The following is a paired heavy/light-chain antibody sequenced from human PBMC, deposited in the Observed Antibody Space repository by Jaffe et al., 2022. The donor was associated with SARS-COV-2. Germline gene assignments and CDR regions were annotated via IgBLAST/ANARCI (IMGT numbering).Light chain of an antibody. CDR1: SSDVGSYNL. V-gene: IGLV2-23*02. J-gene: IGLJ2*01. CDR2: EVT. Sequence: QSALTQPASVSGSPGQSITISCTGTSSDVGSYNLVSWYQQHPGKAPKLMIYEVTKRPSGVSTRFSGSKSGNTASLTISGLQAEDEADYHCSSYTGGDTYVVFGGGTKLTVL. CDR3: SSYTGGDTYVV.
Heavy chain of an antibody. Sequence: EVQLVESGGGLVKPGGSLRLSCAASGFTLSNAWMSWVRQTPGKGLEWVGRIKSKTDGGTTYYTATVKGRFTISRDDSKNRLYLQVNSLKTEDTAVYYCTTLSPNSDAFDIWGQGTMVTVSS. CDR1: GFTLSNAW. CDR2: IKSKTDGGTT. V-gene: IGHV3-15*01. D-gene: IGHD2-2*01. J-gene: IGHJ3*02. CDR3: TTLSPNSDAFDI.